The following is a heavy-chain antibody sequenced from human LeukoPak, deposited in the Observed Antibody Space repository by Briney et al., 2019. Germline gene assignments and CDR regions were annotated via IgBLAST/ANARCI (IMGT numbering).Heavy chain of an antibody. CDR1: GGSISSYY. D-gene: IGHD5-18*01. CDR2: IYYSGST. Sequence: PSETLSLTCTVSGGSISSYYWSWIRQPPGKGLEWIGYIYYSGSTNYNPSLKSRVTISVDTSKNQFSLKLSSVTAADTAVYYCARTDSGYSYGYNYWGQGTLVTVSS. V-gene: IGHV4-59*01. CDR3: ARTDSGYSYGYNY. J-gene: IGHJ4*02.